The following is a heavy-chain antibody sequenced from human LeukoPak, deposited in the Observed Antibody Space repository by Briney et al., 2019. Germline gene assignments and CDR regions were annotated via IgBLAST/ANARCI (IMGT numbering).Heavy chain of an antibody. CDR2: INPNSGGT. J-gene: IGHJ3*02. CDR3: ARELGYCSSTSCYAGALDI. D-gene: IGHD2-2*01. CDR1: GYTFTGYY. V-gene: IGHV1-2*02. Sequence: ASVKVSCKASGYTFTGYYMHWVRQAPGQGLEWMGWINPNSGGTNYAQKFQGRVTMIRDTSISTAYMELSRLRSDDTAVYYCARELGYCSSTSCYAGALDIWGQGTMVTVSS.